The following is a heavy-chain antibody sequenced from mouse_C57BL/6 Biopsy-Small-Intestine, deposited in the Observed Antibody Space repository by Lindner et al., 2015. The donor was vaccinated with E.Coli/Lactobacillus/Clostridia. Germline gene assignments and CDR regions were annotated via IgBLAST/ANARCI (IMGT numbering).Heavy chain of an antibody. J-gene: IGHJ1*03. V-gene: IGHV5-6*01. Sequence: VQLQESGGDLVKPGGSLKLSCAASGFTFSSYGMSWVRQTPDKRLEWVATISSGGSYTYYPDSVKGRFTISRDNAKNTLFLQMSSLRSEDTAMYYCARKHYGSSYVDWFFDVWGTGTTVTVSS. CDR1: GFTFSSYG. D-gene: IGHD1-1*01. CDR3: ARKHYGSSYVDWFFDV. CDR2: ISSGGSYT.